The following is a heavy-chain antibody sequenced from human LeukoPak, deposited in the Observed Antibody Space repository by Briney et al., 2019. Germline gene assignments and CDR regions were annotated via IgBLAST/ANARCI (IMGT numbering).Heavy chain of an antibody. Sequence: GGSLRLSCAASGFTFSNAWMSWVRQAPGKGLEWLSAITGDGDYTYSADSVTGRFTISRDNSKNALFLQMHSLRAEDTAVYYCAKDILTYYYGSSGYYFDTWGQGTLVTVSS. D-gene: IGHD3-10*01. CDR2: ITGDGDYT. J-gene: IGHJ4*02. CDR1: GFTFSNAW. V-gene: IGHV3-23*01. CDR3: AKDILTYYYGSSGYYFDT.